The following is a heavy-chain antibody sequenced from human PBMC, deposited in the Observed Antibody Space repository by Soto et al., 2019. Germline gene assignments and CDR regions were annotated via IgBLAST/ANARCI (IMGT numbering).Heavy chain of an antibody. V-gene: IGHV4-39*01. CDR2: IYYSGST. Sequence: QLQLQESGPGLVKPSETLSLTCTVSGGSISSSSYYWGWIRQPPGKGLEWIGSIYYSGSTYYNPSLKSRVTISVDTSKNQFSLKLSSVTAADTAVYYCARPNCSGGSCYIWYAFDIWGQGTMVTVSS. CDR3: ARPNCSGGSCYIWYAFDI. D-gene: IGHD2-15*01. CDR1: GGSISSSSYY. J-gene: IGHJ3*02.